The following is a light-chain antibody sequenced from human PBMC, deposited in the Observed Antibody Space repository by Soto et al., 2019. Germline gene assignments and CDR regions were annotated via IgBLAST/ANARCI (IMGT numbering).Light chain of an antibody. V-gene: IGKV4-1*01. Sequence: DIVMTQSPDSLAVSLGERATINCKSSQSVLYSSNNKNYLAWYKQKPGQPPKLLIYWASTRESGVPDRFSGSGSGTDVTLTSSSPQAEDVAVYYCQQYYSTPRLTFGGGNKVEIK. CDR1: QSVLYSSNNKNY. CDR2: WAS. J-gene: IGKJ4*01. CDR3: QQYYSTPRLT.